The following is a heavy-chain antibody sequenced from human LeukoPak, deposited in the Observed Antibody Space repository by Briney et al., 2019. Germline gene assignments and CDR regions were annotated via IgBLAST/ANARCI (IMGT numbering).Heavy chain of an antibody. CDR2: MNPNSGNT. CDR1: GYTFTSYD. CDR3: ARVEIARPFLTGYYIGVNWFDP. Sequence: ASVKVSCKASGYTFTSYDINWVRQATGQGLEWMGWMNPNSGNTGYAQKFQGRVTITRNTSISTAYMELSSLRSEDTAVYYCARVEIARPFLTGYYIGVNWFDPWGQGTLVTVSS. V-gene: IGHV1-8*03. J-gene: IGHJ5*02. D-gene: IGHD3-9*01.